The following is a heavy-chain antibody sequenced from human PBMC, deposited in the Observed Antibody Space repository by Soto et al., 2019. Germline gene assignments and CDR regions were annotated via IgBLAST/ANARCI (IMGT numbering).Heavy chain of an antibody. J-gene: IGHJ4*02. CDR3: ATPQDYDGCLDS. CDR1: GYTFTRDN. V-gene: IGHV1-3*01. D-gene: IGHD3-22*01. Sequence: QFQFVQSGAEVKKPGASVKVSCKTPGYTFTRDNIHWVRQAPGQRLEWMGWINVGNGNTRYSQKFQGRLTLTKDTPGNTAYLELNSLISEDTAVYYCATPQDYDGCLDSWGQGTLVTVSS. CDR2: INVGNGNT.